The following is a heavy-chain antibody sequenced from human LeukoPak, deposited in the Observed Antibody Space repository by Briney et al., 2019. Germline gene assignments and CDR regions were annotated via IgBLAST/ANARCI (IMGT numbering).Heavy chain of an antibody. D-gene: IGHD3-10*01. CDR2: IWYDGSNT. Sequence: GGSLRLSCAASGFTFDTYGMHWVRQAPGKGLEWVAVIWYDGSNTYYADSVKGRFTISRGNSKNTLYLQMNSLSAEDTAEYYVAKDRDYGSGSYVASGFDYWGQGNRITVTA. V-gene: IGHV3-33*06. CDR3: AKDRDYGSGSYVASGFDY. CDR1: GFTFDTYG. J-gene: IGHJ4*02.